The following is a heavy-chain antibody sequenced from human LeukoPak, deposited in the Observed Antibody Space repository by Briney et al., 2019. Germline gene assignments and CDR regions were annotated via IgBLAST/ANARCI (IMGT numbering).Heavy chain of an antibody. D-gene: IGHD3-10*01. CDR2: ISYDGSDK. CDR1: GFTFSSYA. Sequence: PGGSLRLSYAASGFTFSSYAMHWVRQAPGKGLEWVAVISYDGSDKYYVDSVKGRFTISRDKSKNTLYLHMNSLRTEDTAVYYCATQIGVYYGSGSSSLDYWGQGALVIVSS. CDR3: ATQIGVYYGSGSSSLDY. J-gene: IGHJ4*02. V-gene: IGHV3-30*04.